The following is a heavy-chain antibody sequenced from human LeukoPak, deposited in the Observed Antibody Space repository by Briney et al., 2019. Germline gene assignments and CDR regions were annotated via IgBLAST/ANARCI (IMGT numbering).Heavy chain of an antibody. CDR3: ARDPPHSSGPNSPCFEY. Sequence: ASVKVSCKASGCTFSTYVISWVRQAPGQGLEWMGWISTYNDNTEYAQKFQGRVTMTTDTSTSTAYMELRSLRSDDTAVYYCARDPPHSSGPNSPCFEYWGQGTLVTVSS. CDR1: GCTFSTYV. J-gene: IGHJ4*02. D-gene: IGHD6-19*01. V-gene: IGHV1-18*01. CDR2: ISTYNDNT.